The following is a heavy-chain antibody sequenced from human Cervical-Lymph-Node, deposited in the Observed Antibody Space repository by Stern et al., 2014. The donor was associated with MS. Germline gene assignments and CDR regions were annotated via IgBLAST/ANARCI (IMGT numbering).Heavy chain of an antibody. CDR2: IVPFHDTA. D-gene: IGHD3-16*01. CDR3: ASVAQLWRSWFDP. V-gene: IGHV1-69*11. Sequence: QVQLVQSGAEVKRPGSSVKVSCKASGVTSSRYVISWVRQAPGQGLEWMGGIVPFHDTANSAHKFQDGVTISANALTNTTFLELRSLISEDTTVYFCASVAQLWRSWFDPWGQGTLVTVSS. CDR1: GVTSSRYV. J-gene: IGHJ5*02.